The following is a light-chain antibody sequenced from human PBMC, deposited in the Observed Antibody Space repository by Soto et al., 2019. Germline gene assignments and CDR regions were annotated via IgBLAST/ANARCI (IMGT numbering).Light chain of an antibody. CDR3: QQYNGWPWT. Sequence: DIPMTQSPSTLSGSVGDRVTITCLASQTISSWLAWYQQKPGKAPKLLIYKASTLKSGVPSRFSGSGSGTEFTLTTPGLQSEDCAVYYCQQYNGWPWTFGLGTKVDI. V-gene: IGKV1-5*03. J-gene: IGKJ1*01. CDR1: QTISSW. CDR2: KAS.